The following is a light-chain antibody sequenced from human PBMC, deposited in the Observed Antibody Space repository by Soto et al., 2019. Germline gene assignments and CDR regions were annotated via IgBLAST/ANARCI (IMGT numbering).Light chain of an antibody. V-gene: IGKV3-20*01. Sequence: EFVLTQSPGTLSLSPGERATLSCRASQSPSSSYFAWYQQKPGQAPRLLIYGVSSRATGIRDRFSGSGSGTDFTLTISRLEPEDFAVYFCQHYGTSPLTFGQGTKVEIK. CDR3: QHYGTSPLT. CDR2: GVS. CDR1: QSPSSSY. J-gene: IGKJ1*01.